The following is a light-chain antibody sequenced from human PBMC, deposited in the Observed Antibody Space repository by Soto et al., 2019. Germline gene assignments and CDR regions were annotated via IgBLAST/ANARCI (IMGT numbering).Light chain of an antibody. J-gene: IGKJ1*01. CDR2: DAS. Sequence: IVLTQSPGTLSLSPVERATLSCRASQSIGRHIAWYQQKPGQAPRLLIYDASNRAIGIPDRFSGSGSGTDFTLTISRLEPEYFALYYCQQYGSSGTFGHGTTVDI. CDR3: QQYGSSGT. CDR1: QSIGRH. V-gene: IGKV3-20*01.